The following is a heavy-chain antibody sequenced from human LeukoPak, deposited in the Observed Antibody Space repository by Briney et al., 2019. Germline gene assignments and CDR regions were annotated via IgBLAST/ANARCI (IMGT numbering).Heavy chain of an antibody. Sequence: SETLSLTCIVSGGSISRGSYYWNWIRQPAGKGLEWMGRIYNSGSTNYNPSLKSRVTISTDMSKNQLSLQLSSVTAADTAVYYCARQTFGDLYFDSWGQGTLVIVSS. V-gene: IGHV4-61*02. J-gene: IGHJ4*02. CDR3: ARQTFGDLYFDS. D-gene: IGHD3-10*01. CDR2: IYNSGST. CDR1: GGSISRGSYY.